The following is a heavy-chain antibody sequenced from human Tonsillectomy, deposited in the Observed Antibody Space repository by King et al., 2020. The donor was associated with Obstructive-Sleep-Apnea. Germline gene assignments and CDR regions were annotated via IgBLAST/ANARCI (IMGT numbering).Heavy chain of an antibody. CDR1: GYTFTIYD. V-gene: IGHV1-8*01. Sequence: VQLVESGAEVKKPGASVKVSCKASGYTFTIYDVNWVRQATGQGLEWMGWVSPNSGNTGYAQKFQGRVTMTRDTSINTAYMELSSLTAEDTAIYYCVRGEWGLPHWGQGTLVTVSS. J-gene: IGHJ4*02. CDR3: VRGEWGLPH. D-gene: IGHD1-26*01. CDR2: VSPNSGNT.